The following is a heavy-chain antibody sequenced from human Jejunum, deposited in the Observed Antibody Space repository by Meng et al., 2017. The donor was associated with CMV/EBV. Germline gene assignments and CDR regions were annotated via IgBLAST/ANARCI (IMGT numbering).Heavy chain of an antibody. V-gene: IGHV3-23*01. CDR2: INGNGENT. J-gene: IGHJ4*02. D-gene: IGHD2/OR15-2a*01. Sequence: EVQLLVSGGDLVQPGGSLKLSCSASGFTFNTYAMAWVRQTPGNGLEWVSGINGNGENTYYADSVKGRFTISRDNSKNTLFLQMNSLRAEDTAIYYCAKRDYSSSTTYWPLFESWGQGTLVTVSS. CDR3: AKRDYSSSTTYWPLFES. CDR1: GFTFNTYA.